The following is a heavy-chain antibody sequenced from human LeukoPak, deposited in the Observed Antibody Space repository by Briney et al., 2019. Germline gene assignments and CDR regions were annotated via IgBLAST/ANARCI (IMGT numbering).Heavy chain of an antibody. CDR3: ATYLLLDTAMVADY. Sequence: GESLKIYCKGSGYSFTSYWIGWVRQMPGKGLEWMGIIYPGDSDTRYSPSFQGQVTISADKSISTAYLHWSSLKGSDTTMFYFATYLLLDTAMVADYWGQGTLVTVSS. CDR2: IYPGDSDT. D-gene: IGHD5-18*01. J-gene: IGHJ4*02. CDR1: GYSFTSYW. V-gene: IGHV5-51*01.